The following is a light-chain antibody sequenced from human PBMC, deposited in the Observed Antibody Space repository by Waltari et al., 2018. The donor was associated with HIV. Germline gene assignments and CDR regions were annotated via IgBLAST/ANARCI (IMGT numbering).Light chain of an antibody. J-gene: IGKJ4*01. CDR3: QQYYSNPL. CDR2: WAS. CDR1: QSVLYSSNNKNY. Sequence: DIVMTQSPDSLAVSLGERVTINCKSSQSVLYSSNNKNYLAWYQQKPGQPPKLLIYWASTRESGVPDRFSGSGSGTDFTLTISSLQAEDVAVYYCQQYYSNPLFGGGTKVEIK. V-gene: IGKV4-1*01.